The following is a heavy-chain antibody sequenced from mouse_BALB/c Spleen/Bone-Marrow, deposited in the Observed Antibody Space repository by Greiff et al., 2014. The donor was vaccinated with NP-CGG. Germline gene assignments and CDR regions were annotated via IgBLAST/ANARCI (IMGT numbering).Heavy chain of an antibody. D-gene: IGHD2-4*01. CDR2: IDPANGNT. Sequence: EVQLQQSGAEFCKPGASAKFSGTASGSNIKATYRHWGKQRPEQGLEWIGRIDPANGNTKYDPKFQGKATITADTSSNTAYLQLSSLTSEDTAVYYCARFPYDYGGGDYWGQGTTLTVAS. CDR1: GSNIKATY. V-gene: IGHV14-3*02. CDR3: ARFPYDYGGGDY. J-gene: IGHJ2*01.